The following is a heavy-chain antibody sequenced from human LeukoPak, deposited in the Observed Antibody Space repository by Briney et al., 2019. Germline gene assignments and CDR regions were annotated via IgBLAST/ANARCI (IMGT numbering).Heavy chain of an antibody. V-gene: IGHV4-59*11. CDR2: IYYCGST. CDR3: AGGFLEWFIGYYYYMDV. D-gene: IGHD3-3*01. J-gene: IGHJ6*03. Sequence: SETLSLTCTVSGGSISSHYGSWIRQPPGKGREWIGYIYYCGSTNYNPSLKSRVTISVETSKNQFSLKLSSVTAADTAVYYCAGGFLEWFIGYYYYMDVWGKGTTVTVSS. CDR1: GGSISSHY.